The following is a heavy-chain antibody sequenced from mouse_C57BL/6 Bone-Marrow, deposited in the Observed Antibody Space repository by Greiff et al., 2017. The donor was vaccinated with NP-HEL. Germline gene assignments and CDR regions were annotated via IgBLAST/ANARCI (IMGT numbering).Heavy chain of an antibody. CDR1: GYTFTSYG. V-gene: IGHV1-81*01. CDR3: ASSEYYGSSPLFAY. J-gene: IGHJ3*01. CDR2: IYPRSGNT. Sequence: QVQLQQSGAELARPGASVKLSCKASGYTFTSYGISWVKQRTGQGLEWIGEIYPRSGNTYYNEKFKGKATLTADKSSSTAYMELRSLTSEDSAVYFCASSEYYGSSPLFAYWGQGTLVTVSA. D-gene: IGHD1-1*01.